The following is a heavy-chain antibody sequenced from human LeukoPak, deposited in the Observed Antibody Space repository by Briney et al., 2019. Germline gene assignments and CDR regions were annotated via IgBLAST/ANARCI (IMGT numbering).Heavy chain of an antibody. D-gene: IGHD5-18*01. CDR2: ISYDGSNK. J-gene: IGHJ4*02. CDR3: ASSRDTAMVKSLLH. V-gene: IGHV3-30*04. CDR1: GFTFSSYA. Sequence: GGSLRLSCAAFGFTFSSYAMHWVRQAPGKGLEWVAVISYDGSNKYYADSVKGRFTISRDNSKNTLYLQMNSLRAEDTAVYYCASSRDTAMVKSLLHWGQGTLVTVSS.